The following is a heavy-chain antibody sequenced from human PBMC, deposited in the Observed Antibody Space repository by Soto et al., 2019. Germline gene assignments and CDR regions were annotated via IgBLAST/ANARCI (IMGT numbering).Heavy chain of an antibody. D-gene: IGHD1-26*01. CDR1: GFTFSSYA. CDR3: AKGWSYYD. V-gene: IGHV3-23*01. J-gene: IGHJ4*02. Sequence: EVQLLESGGGLAQPGGSLRLACAASGFTFSSYAMSWVRQAPGKGLEWVSSISDSGGSTYYADSVKGRFTISRDNSKNTLYLQMNSLRAEDTAVYYCAKGWSYYDWGQGTLVTVSS. CDR2: ISDSGGST.